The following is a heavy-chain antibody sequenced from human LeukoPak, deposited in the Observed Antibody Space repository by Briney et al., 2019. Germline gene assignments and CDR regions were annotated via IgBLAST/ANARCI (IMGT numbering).Heavy chain of an antibody. CDR1: GGSISSYY. CDR2: IYYSGST. J-gene: IGHJ5*02. D-gene: IGHD3-10*01. Sequence: PSETLSLTCTVSGGSISSYYWSWIRQPPGKGLEWIGYIYYSGSTNYNPSLKSRVTISVDTSKNQFSLKLSSVTAADTAVYYCARDHLNYYGSGSYGWFDPWGQGTLVTVSS. V-gene: IGHV4-59*01. CDR3: ARDHLNYYGSGSYGWFDP.